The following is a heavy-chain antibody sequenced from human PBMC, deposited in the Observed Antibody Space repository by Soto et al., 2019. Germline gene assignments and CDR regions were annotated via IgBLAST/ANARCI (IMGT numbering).Heavy chain of an antibody. CDR1: GFSFSLYS. CDR3: ARDFPYNSSYYAWGH. V-gene: IGHV3-21*01. Sequence: PGGSLRLSCAASGFSFSLYSMNWVRHAPGKGLEWVSSISSSSTYTYYTDSTKGRFTISRDDANNLLFLQMNSLRAEDTAVYYCARDFPYNSSYYAWGHWGQGT. J-gene: IGHJ4*02. CDR2: ISSSSTYT. D-gene: IGHD6-13*01.